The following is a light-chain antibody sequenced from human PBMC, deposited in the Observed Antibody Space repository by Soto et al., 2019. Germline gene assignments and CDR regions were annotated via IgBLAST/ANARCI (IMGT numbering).Light chain of an antibody. J-gene: IGLJ1*01. CDR3: QSSDDTGDYDL. CDR2: KDN. Sequence: SYELTQPPSVSVSPGQTARITCSGDELSKQYTYWYQQKPGQAPVLLMFKDNERASGIPERFSGSSSGTTVTLTISGVRAEDEAAYYCQSSDDTGDYDLFGTGTKVTVL. CDR1: ELSKQY. V-gene: IGLV3-25*02.